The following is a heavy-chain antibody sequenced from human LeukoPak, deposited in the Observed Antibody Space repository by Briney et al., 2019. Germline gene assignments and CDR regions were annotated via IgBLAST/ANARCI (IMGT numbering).Heavy chain of an antibody. CDR1: GFNFRKSW. CDR2: INHEGRDI. V-gene: IGHV3-7*01. Sequence: GGSLRLSCEVSGFNFRKSWMSWVRQAPGKGLEWVANINHEGRDIHYADSVEGRFTISRDNSKNSLYLQMISLRVEDTGVYYRATYVNWVAGDVWGQGTTVTVSS. CDR3: ATYVNWVAGDV. D-gene: IGHD1-1*01. J-gene: IGHJ6*02.